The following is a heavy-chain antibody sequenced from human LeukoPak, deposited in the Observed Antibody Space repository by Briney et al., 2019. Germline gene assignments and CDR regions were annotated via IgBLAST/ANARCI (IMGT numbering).Heavy chain of an antibody. D-gene: IGHD3-9*01. CDR3: ARVNYDILTGYYLDY. V-gene: IGHV4-59*08. CDR2: IYYSGST. J-gene: IGHJ4*02. CDR1: GGSISSYY. Sequence: PSETLSLTCTVSGGSISSYYWSWIRQPPGKGLEWIGYIYYSGSTFYNPSLKSRVTISVDTSKNQFSLKLSSVTAADTAMYYCARVNYDILTGYYLDYWGQGTLVTVSS.